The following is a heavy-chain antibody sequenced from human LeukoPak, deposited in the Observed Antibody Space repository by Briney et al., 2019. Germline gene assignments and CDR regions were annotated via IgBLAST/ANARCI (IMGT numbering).Heavy chain of an antibody. CDR3: EIGRRGGYGLDV. V-gene: IGHV1-2*02. CDR1: GYTFTDYY. Sequence: GASVKVSCKASGYTFTDYYIHWVRQAPGQGLEWVGWINSNSGDTEYAQTFQGRVTMTRDTSISTFYMDLTGLRSDDTAVYYCEIGRRGGYGLDVWDHGTTVTVSS. CDR2: INSNSGDT. D-gene: IGHD3-16*01. J-gene: IGHJ6*02.